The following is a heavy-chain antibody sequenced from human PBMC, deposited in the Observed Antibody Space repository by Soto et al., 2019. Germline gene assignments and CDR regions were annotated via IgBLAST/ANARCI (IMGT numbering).Heavy chain of an antibody. CDR3: ARDCSGGGCSSYYYFAMDV. D-gene: IGHD2-15*01. V-gene: IGHV3-53*01. J-gene: IGHJ6*02. CDR2: IYSGGST. CDR1: GLTVSSNY. Sequence: SGGSLRLSCAASGLTVSSNYMSWVGQAPGKGLEWVSVIYSGGSTFYADSVKGRFTISRDNSKNTLFLQMNSVRAEDSAVYYCARDCSGGGCSSYYYFAMDVWGQGTTVTVSS.